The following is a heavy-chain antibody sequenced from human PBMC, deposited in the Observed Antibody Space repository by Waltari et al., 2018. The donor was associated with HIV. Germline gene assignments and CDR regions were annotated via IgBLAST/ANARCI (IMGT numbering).Heavy chain of an antibody. V-gene: IGHV1-69*01. Sequence: QVQLMQSGAAVRRPGPPVQVSCKASAGAWTSVITWVRQVPGKGLEWMGGLIPMFETSVYSESLQGRLTISADESTTTAYMELSSLGFDDTAIYYCALSRAVTPQFDSWFDPWGQGTLVTVSS. CDR3: ALSRAVTPQFDSWFDP. CDR2: LIPMFETS. CDR1: AGAWTSV. J-gene: IGHJ5*02. D-gene: IGHD2-2*01.